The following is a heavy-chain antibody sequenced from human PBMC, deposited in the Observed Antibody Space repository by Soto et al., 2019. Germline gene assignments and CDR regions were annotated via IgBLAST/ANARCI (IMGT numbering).Heavy chain of an antibody. J-gene: IGHJ5*02. CDR1: GGSISSGGYY. Sequence: QVQLQESGPGLVKPSQTLSLTCTVSGGSISSGGYYWSWIRQHPGKGLEWIGYIYYSGSTYYNPSLKGRVTISVDTSKNQFSRKLSSVTAADTAVYYCARAYGSGSYYNGNWFDPWGQGTLVTVSS. CDR2: IYYSGST. D-gene: IGHD3-10*01. V-gene: IGHV4-31*03. CDR3: ARAYGSGSYYNGNWFDP.